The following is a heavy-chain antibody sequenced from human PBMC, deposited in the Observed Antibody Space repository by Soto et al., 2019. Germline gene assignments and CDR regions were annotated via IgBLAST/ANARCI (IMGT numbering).Heavy chain of an antibody. V-gene: IGHV3-23*01. D-gene: IGHD6-13*01. CDR3: AKDSRTSAAGVFDY. CDR1: GFPFSSSA. J-gene: IGHJ4*02. Sequence: GGSLRLSCAASGFPFSSSAMNWVRQAPGKGLEWVSAITGSGDTTYYADSVKGRFTISRDNSKNKVFLQMNSLRGEDTALYYCAKDSRTSAAGVFDYWGQGTQVTVSS. CDR2: ITGSGDTT.